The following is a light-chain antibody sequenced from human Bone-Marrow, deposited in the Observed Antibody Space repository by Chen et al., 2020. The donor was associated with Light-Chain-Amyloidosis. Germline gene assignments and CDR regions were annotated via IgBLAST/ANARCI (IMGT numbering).Light chain of an antibody. CDR2: RDT. J-gene: IGLJ2*01. V-gene: IGLV3-25*03. CDR1: DLPTKY. Sequence: SYELTQPPSVSVYPGQKARITCAGDDLPTKYAYWYQQKPGQAPVLVIHRDTDRPSGISERFSGSSSGTTATLTISGVQAEDEADYHCQSADSSGTYEVIFGGGTKLTVL. CDR3: QSADSSGTYEVI.